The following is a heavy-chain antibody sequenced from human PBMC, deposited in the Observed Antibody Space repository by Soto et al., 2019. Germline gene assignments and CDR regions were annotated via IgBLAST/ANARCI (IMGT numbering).Heavy chain of an antibody. V-gene: IGHV1-8*01. D-gene: IGHD6-19*01. J-gene: IGHJ4*02. CDR2: MNPNSGNT. Sequence: QVQLVQSGAEVKKPGASVKVSCKASGYTFTSYDINWVRQATGQGLEWMGWMNPNSGNTGYAQKFEGGGTMTRNTSIRTAYMELRSLSSEDTAVYYCARGQRWSGWSYSVDYWGQGTLVTVSS. CDR3: ARGQRWSGWSYSVDY. CDR1: GYTFTSYD.